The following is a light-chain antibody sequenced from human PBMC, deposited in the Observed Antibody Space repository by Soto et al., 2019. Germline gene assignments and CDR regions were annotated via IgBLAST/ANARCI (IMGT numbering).Light chain of an antibody. Sequence: EIVLTQSPATLSLSPGERATLSCRASQSVNSGYLAWFQQKRGRAPRLLIYGTSGRATGIPDRFSGNGSRTDFTLTIIRLEPEDFGVYYCQQYGDSVFTFGPGTKVEIK. CDR3: QQYGDSVFT. CDR2: GTS. J-gene: IGKJ3*01. CDR1: QSVNSGY. V-gene: IGKV3-20*01.